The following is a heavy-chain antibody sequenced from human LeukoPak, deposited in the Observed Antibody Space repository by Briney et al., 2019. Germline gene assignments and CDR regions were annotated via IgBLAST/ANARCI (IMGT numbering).Heavy chain of an antibody. Sequence: SETLSLTCLVPGFSISSDDCWGWIRQPPGKGLEWIGSISNRGSPYYNPSLKSRVTMSVDTPNNHFSLRLSSVTAADTAVYYCVRDGGFYYTASPNSWFDPWGQGTLVTVSS. CDR3: VRDGGFYYTASPNSWFDP. D-gene: IGHD2-15*01. V-gene: IGHV4-38-2*02. CDR2: ISNRGSP. CDR1: GFSISSDDC. J-gene: IGHJ5*02.